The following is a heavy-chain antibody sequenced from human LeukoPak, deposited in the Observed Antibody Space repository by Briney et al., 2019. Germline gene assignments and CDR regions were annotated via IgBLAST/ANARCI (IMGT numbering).Heavy chain of an antibody. J-gene: IGHJ6*03. Sequence: GGSLRLSCAASGFTFSSYSMNWVRQAPGKGLEWVSFISSSRSYIYYADSVKGRFTISRDNAKNSLYLQMDSLGPEDTAVYYCARDPYSGNYGNDYYYYMDVWGKGTTVTISS. CDR1: GFTFSSYS. V-gene: IGHV3-21*01. D-gene: IGHD1-26*01. CDR2: ISSSRSYI. CDR3: ARDPYSGNYGNDYYYYMDV.